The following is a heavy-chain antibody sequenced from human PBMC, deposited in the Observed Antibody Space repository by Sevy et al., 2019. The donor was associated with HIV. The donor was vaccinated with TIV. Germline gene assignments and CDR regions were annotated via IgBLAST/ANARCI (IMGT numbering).Heavy chain of an antibody. V-gene: IGHV3-30-3*01. CDR2: ISYDGSNK. D-gene: IGHD2-15*01. CDR3: ARDSSYCSGGSCYYYGMDV. CDR1: GFTFSSYA. J-gene: IGHJ6*02. Sequence: GGSLRLSCAASGFTFSSYAMHWVRQAPGKGLEWVAVISYDGSNKYYADSVKGRFTISRDNSKNTLYLQMNSLRAEDTAVYYCARDSSYCSGGSCYYYGMDVWGQGTTVTVSS.